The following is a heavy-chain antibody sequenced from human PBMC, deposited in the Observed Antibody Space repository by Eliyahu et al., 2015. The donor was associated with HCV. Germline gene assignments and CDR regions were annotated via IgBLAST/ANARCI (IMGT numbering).Heavy chain of an antibody. J-gene: IGHJ4*02. CDR2: ISGSGGST. CDR1: GFXFXSYA. V-gene: IGHV3-23*01. Sequence: EVQLLESGGGLVQPGGSLRLSCAAPGFXFXSYAMSWVRQAPGKGLGWVSAISGSGGSTYYADSVKGRFTISRDNSKNTLYLQMNSLRAEDTAVYYCAKGVIAVAGPSTFDYWGQGTLVTVSS. CDR3: AKGVIAVAGPSTFDY. D-gene: IGHD6-19*01.